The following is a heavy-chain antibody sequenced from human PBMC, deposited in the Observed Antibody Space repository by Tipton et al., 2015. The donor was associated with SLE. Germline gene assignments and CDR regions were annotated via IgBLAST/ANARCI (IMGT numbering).Heavy chain of an antibody. CDR3: AGDRSPFGSGHFSFEI. J-gene: IGHJ3*02. Sequence: SGFTFSSYGMHWVRQAPGKGLEWVAFIRYDGSNKYYADSVKGRFTISRDNSKNTLHLQMNSLRAEDTAVYHCAGDRSPFGSGHFSFEIWGQGTMVTVSS. V-gene: IGHV3-30*02. CDR1: GFTFSSYG. D-gene: IGHD3-10*01. CDR2: IRYDGSNK.